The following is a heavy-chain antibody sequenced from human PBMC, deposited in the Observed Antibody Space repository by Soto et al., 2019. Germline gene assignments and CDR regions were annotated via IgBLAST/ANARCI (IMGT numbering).Heavy chain of an antibody. CDR1: GAPITINC. CDR2: VYLSGST. Sequence: SETLSLTCTVSGAPITINCWSWIRQSPGKGLGWIGYVYLSGSTTYNPPLNSRSTMSADTSTSAFSLTLNSATAAATAAYYCERDAGGTFDYWGPGILVTVSS. V-gene: IGHV4-59*13. CDR3: ERDAGGTFDY. J-gene: IGHJ4*01. D-gene: IGHD2-15*01.